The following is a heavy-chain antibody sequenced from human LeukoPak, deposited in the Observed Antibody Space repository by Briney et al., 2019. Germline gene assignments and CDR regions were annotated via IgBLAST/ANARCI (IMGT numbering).Heavy chain of an antibody. CDR2: IYYSGST. V-gene: IGHV4-31*03. D-gene: IGHD2-2*01. J-gene: IGHJ4*02. Sequence: SQTLSLTCTVSGGSISSGGYYWSWIRQHPGKGLEWLGYIYYSGSTYYNPSLKSRVTISVDTSKNQFSLKLSSVTAADTAVYYCARTGYCSSTSCTLDYWGQGTLVTVSS. CDR3: ARTGYCSSTSCTLDY. CDR1: GGSISSGGYY.